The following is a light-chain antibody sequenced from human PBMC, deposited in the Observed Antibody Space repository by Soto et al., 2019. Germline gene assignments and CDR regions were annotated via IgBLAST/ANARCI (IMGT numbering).Light chain of an antibody. V-gene: IGKV3-20*01. CDR3: QQYGSSPPYT. CDR2: GAS. Sequence: EIVLTQSPGTLSLSPGERATLSCRASQSVGSSYLAWYQQKPGQAPRLLIYGASNRATGIPDRFRGSGSGTDFTLTISRLEPEDFAVYYCQQYGSSPPYTFGQGTKLEIK. CDR1: QSVGSSY. J-gene: IGKJ2*01.